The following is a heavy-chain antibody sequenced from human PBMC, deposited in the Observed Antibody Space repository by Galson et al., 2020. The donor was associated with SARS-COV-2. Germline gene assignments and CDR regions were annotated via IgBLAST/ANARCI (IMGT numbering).Heavy chain of an antibody. CDR3: ARDYDDFWSGYYVYDY. CDR2: IKQDGSEK. J-gene: IGHJ4*02. D-gene: IGHD3-3*01. Sequence: GGSLRLSCAASGFTFSSYWMSWVRQAPGKGLEWVANIKQDGSEKYYVDSVKGRFTISRDNAKNSLYLQMNSLRAEDTAVYYCARDYDDFWSGYYVYDYWGQGTLVTVSS. V-gene: IGHV3-7*03. CDR1: GFTFSSYW.